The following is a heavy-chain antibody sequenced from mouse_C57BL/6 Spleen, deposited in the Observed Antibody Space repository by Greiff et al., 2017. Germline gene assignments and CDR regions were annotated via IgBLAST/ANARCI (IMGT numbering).Heavy chain of an antibody. J-gene: IGHJ2*01. CDR3: ARHERGFITTSPPYFDY. Sequence: QVQLQQSGAALVKPGASVKLSCKASGYTFTEYTIHWVKQRPGQGLEWIGCFYPGSGSIKYNEKFKDKATLTADKSSRTVYMELSRLTSEDSAVYFCARHERGFITTSPPYFDYWGQGTTLTVSS. CDR2: FYPGSGSI. V-gene: IGHV1-62-2*01. CDR1: GYTFTEYT. D-gene: IGHD1-1*01.